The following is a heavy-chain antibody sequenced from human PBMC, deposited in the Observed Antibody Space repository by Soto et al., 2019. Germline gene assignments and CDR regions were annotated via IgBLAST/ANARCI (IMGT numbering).Heavy chain of an antibody. CDR3: ARGPRVSSTGTGAH. CDR2: ISDDGSTA. D-gene: IGHD1-1*01. CDR1: GFTFSAYW. Sequence: PGGSLRLSCSVSGFTFSAYWMHWVRQVPGKGLTWVSRISDDGSTATYADSVKGRFVISRDNAKNSLYLEMNTLRADDSGLYYCARGPRVSSTGTGAHGGRGTLVTVSS. J-gene: IGHJ4*02. V-gene: IGHV3-74*01.